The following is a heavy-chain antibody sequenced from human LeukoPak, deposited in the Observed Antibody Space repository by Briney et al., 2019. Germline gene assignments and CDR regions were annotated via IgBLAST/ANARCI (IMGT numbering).Heavy chain of an antibody. CDR1: GYTFTSYY. J-gene: IGHJ4*02. Sequence: PGASVKVSCKASGYTFTSYYMHWVRQAPGQGLEWMGIINPSGGSTSYAQKFQGRVTMTRDTSTSTVYMELSSLRSEDTAVYYCARADDSPRDSSGYYNYFDYWGQGTLVTVSS. CDR3: ARADDSPRDSSGYYNYFDY. CDR2: INPSGGST. V-gene: IGHV1-46*01. D-gene: IGHD3-22*01.